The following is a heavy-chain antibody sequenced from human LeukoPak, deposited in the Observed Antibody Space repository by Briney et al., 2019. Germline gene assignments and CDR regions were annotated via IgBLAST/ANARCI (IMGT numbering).Heavy chain of an antibody. D-gene: IGHD6-6*01. CDR2: IWNDGSNK. CDR3: ARDPRSSSSYRFAY. Sequence: PWGSLRLSCAASGFTFSSYAMHWVRQAPGKGLEWVAVIWNDGSNKYYADSVKGRFTISRDNSKNTLYLQMNSLTAEDTAVYHCARDPRSSSSYRFAYWGQGTLVSVPS. J-gene: IGHJ4*02. V-gene: IGHV3-33*08. CDR1: GFTFSSYA.